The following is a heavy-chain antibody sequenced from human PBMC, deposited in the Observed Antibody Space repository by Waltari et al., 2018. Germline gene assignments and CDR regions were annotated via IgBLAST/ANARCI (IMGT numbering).Heavy chain of an antibody. J-gene: IGHJ6*02. D-gene: IGHD3-10*01. CDR3: ARRPGPYYYYGMDV. CDR1: GGSLRGYY. V-gene: IGHV4-34*01. Sequence: QVQLQQWGAGLLKPSETLSLTCAVYGGSLRGYYWRWIRQPQGKGLEWIWEINHSGITNYNPSLKSRFTISVDTSKNQFSLKVSSVTAADTAVYYCARRPGPYYYYGMDVWGQGTTVTVSS. CDR2: INHSGIT.